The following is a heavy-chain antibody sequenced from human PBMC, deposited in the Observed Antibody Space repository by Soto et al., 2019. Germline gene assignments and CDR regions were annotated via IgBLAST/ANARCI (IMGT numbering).Heavy chain of an antibody. CDR1: GFTSRSYS. J-gene: IGHJ4*02. V-gene: IGHV3-23*01. D-gene: IGHD5-18*01. Sequence: EVQLLESGGVLVQPGGSLRLSCAASGFTSRSYSMNWVRQAPGKGLEWVSVISGSGGNTYYADTVKGRFTISRDNSKNTLYLQLNSLRAEDTALYYCAKSPPDMVTGSYFDCWGQGTLVTVSS. CDR2: ISGSGGNT. CDR3: AKSPPDMVTGSYFDC.